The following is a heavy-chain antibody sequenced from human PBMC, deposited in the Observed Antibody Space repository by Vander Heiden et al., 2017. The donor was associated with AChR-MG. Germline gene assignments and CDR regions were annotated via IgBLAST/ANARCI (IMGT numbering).Heavy chain of an antibody. Sequence: QVPLQAAGPGLVKPSETLSLTRTVSGGSVSSGSYYWSWIQQPPGKGLEWIGYIYYSGSTNYNPSLKRRVTISVDTSKNQFSLKVSSVTAADTAVYYCARAFTSTSGYPQTLMDVWGRGTTVTVSS. V-gene: IGHV4-61*01. J-gene: IGHJ6*02. CDR1: GGSVSSGSYY. CDR2: IYYSGST. CDR3: ARAFTSTSGYPQTLMDV. D-gene: IGHD2-2*01.